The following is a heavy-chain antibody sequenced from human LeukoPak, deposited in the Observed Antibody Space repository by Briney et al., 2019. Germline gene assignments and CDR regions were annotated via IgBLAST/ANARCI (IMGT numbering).Heavy chain of an antibody. Sequence: SETLSLTCAVYGGSFSGYYWSWIRQPPGKGLEWIGEINHSGSTNYIPSLKSRVTISVDTSKNQFSLKLSSVTAADTAVYYCARVGTVTTPDYWGQGTLVTVSS. D-gene: IGHD4-17*01. CDR1: GGSFSGYY. V-gene: IGHV4-34*01. CDR3: ARVGTVTTPDY. J-gene: IGHJ4*02. CDR2: INHSGST.